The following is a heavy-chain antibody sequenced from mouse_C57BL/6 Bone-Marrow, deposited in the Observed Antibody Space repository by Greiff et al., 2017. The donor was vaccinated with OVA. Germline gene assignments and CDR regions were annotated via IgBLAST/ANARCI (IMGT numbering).Heavy chain of an antibody. Sequence: EVMLVESGGGLVKPGASLKLSCAASGFTFSSYAMSWVRQTPEKRLEWVATISDGGSYTYYPDNVKGRFTISRDKAKNNLYLQMSHLKSEDTAMYYCAGDGYPFFDYWGQGTTLTVSS. CDR3: AGDGYPFFDY. CDR1: GFTFSSYA. V-gene: IGHV5-4*01. J-gene: IGHJ2*01. D-gene: IGHD2-2*01. CDR2: ISDGGSYT.